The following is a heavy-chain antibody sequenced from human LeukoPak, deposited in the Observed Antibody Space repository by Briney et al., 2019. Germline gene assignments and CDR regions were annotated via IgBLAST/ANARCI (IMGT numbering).Heavy chain of an antibody. V-gene: IGHV3-21*01. CDR3: ARDWYSGSYPLDY. CDR2: ISSSSSYI. CDR1: GFTFSSYS. D-gene: IGHD1-26*01. J-gene: IGHJ4*02. Sequence: GGSLRLSCAASGFTFSSYSMNWVRQAPGKGLEWVSSISSSSSYIYYADSVKGRFTISRDNAKNSLFLQLNSLRAEDTAVYYCARDWYSGSYPLDYWGQGTLVTVSS.